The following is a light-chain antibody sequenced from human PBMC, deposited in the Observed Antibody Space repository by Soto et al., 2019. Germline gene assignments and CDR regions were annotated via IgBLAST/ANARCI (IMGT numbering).Light chain of an antibody. CDR2: GNS. Sequence: QSVLTQPPSVSGAPGQRVTISCTGSSSNIGARYDVHWYQQLPRTAPKLLINGNSNRPSGVPDRFSGSKSGTSASLAITGLQAEDEADYYCGAWDSSLTAVVFGGGTKLTVL. CDR3: GAWDSSLTAVV. CDR1: SSNIGARYD. J-gene: IGLJ2*01. V-gene: IGLV1-40*01.